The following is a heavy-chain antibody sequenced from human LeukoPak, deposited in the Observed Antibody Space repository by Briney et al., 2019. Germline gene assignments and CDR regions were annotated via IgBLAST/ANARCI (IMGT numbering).Heavy chain of an antibody. V-gene: IGHV4-59*01. J-gene: IGHJ5*02. CDR2: MYYSGGT. CDR3: ARDQGYCSSTSYQYYWFDP. CDR1: GGSISSYY. D-gene: IGHD2-2*01. Sequence: SETLSLTCSVSGGSISSYYWSWIRQPPGKGLEWIGYMYYSGGTHYNPSLKSRVTISLDTSKNQFSLKLSSVTAADTAVYYCARDQGYCSSTSYQYYWFDPWGQGTLVTVSS.